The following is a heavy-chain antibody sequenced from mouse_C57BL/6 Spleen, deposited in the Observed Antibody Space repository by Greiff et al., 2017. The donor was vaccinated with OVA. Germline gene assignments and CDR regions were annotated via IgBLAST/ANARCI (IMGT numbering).Heavy chain of an antibody. CDR1: GYTFTSYW. CDR2: IDPSDSET. CDR3: VTGTEGFAY. Sequence: QVQLKQPGAELVRPGSSVKLSCKASGYTFTSYWMHWVKQRPIQGLEWIGNIDPSDSETHYNQKFKDKATLTVDKSSSTAYMQLSSLASEDSAVYYCVTGTEGFAYWGQGTLVTVSA. D-gene: IGHD4-1*01. J-gene: IGHJ3*01. V-gene: IGHV1-52*01.